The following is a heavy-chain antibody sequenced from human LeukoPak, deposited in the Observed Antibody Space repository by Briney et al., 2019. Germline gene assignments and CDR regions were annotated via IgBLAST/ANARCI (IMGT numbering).Heavy chain of an antibody. V-gene: IGHV3-23*01. CDR2: ITGGSVTT. D-gene: IGHD6-13*01. CDR3: AKDRSSSRYWGPDCDY. CDR1: GFTFSSYA. J-gene: IGHJ4*02. Sequence: GGSLRLSCAASGFTFSSYAMSWVRQAPGKGLEWVSTITGGSVTTYFADSVKGRFTISRDNSKNTLYLQMSSLRAEDTAVYYCAKDRSSSRYWGPDCDYWGQGTLVTVSS.